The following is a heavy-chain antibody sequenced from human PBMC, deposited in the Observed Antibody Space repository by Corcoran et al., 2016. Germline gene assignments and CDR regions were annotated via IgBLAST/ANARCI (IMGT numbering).Heavy chain of an antibody. CDR2: IYSGGST. CDR1: GFTVSSNY. CDR3: ARWKGWARGGYVDY. J-gene: IGHJ4*02. V-gene: IGHV3-53*01. D-gene: IGHD3-16*01. Sequence: EVQLVESGGGLIQPGGSLRLSCAASGFTVSSNYMSWVRQAPGKGLEWVSVIYSGGSTYYADSVKGRFTISRDNSKNTLYLQMNSLRAEDTAVYYCARWKGWARGGYVDYWGQGTLVTVSS.